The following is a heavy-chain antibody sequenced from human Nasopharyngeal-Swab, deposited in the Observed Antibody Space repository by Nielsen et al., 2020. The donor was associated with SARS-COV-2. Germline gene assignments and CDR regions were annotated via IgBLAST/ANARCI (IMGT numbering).Heavy chain of an antibody. CDR1: GGSFSGYY. CDR2: INHSGST. V-gene: IGHV4-34*01. CDR3: ARDRYDSSGPTIDY. J-gene: IGHJ4*02. Sequence: SETLSLTCAVYGGSFSGYYWSWIRQPPGKGLEWIGEINHSGSTNYNPSLKSRVTISVDTSKNQFSLKLSSVTAADTAVYYCARDRYDSSGPTIDYWGQGTLVTVSS. D-gene: IGHD3-22*01.